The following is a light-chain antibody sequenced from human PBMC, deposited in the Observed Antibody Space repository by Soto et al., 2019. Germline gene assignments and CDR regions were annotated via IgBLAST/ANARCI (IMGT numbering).Light chain of an antibody. CDR2: DVS. Sequence: QSVLTQPASVSGSPGQSITISCTGTSSDVGGYNYVSWYQQHPGKAPNLMIYDVSNRPSGVSNRFSGSKSGNTASLTISGLQAEDEADYYCSSYTSSSSYVFGPGTKLTVL. CDR3: SSYTSSSSYV. J-gene: IGLJ1*01. CDR1: SSDVGGYNY. V-gene: IGLV2-14*01.